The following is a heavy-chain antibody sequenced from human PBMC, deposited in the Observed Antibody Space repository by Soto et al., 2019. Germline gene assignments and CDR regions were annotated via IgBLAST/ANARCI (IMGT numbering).Heavy chain of an antibody. V-gene: IGHV1-18*04. J-gene: IGHJ6*02. Sequence: ASVKVSCKASGYTFLGYEIHWVRQAPGQGLEWMGWISAYNGNTNYAQKLQGRVTMTTDTSTSTAYMELRSLRSDDTAVYYCARSPELLGYYYGMDVWGQGTTVTVSS. D-gene: IGHD1-26*01. CDR3: ARSPELLGYYYGMDV. CDR2: ISAYNGNT. CDR1: GYTFLGYE.